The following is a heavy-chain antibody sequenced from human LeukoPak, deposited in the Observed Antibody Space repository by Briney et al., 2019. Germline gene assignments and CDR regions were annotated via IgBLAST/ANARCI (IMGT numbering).Heavy chain of an antibody. V-gene: IGHV4-59*01. D-gene: IGHD4-17*01. CDR3: ATSGATTVTTWGGSWFDP. J-gene: IGHJ5*02. CDR1: GGSIRNYY. Sequence: SETLSLTCTVSGGSIRNYYWSWIRQPPGKGLEWIGYIYYTGITNYSPSLKSRVTISADTSKNQFSLKLSSVTAADTAVYYCATSGATTVTTWGGSWFDPWGQGTLVTVSS. CDR2: IYYTGIT.